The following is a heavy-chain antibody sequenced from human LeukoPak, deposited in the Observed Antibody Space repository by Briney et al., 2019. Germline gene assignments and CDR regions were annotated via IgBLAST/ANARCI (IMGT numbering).Heavy chain of an antibody. CDR1: GFTFSSYG. D-gene: IGHD4-17*01. CDR3: AREATVTTGLIDY. Sequence: GGSLRLSCAASGFTFSSYGMHWVRQAPGKGLEWVAVISYDGSNKYYADSVKGRFTISRDNSKNTLYLQMNSLRAEDTAVYYCAREATVTTGLIDYWGQGTLVTVSS. CDR2: ISYDGSNK. J-gene: IGHJ4*02. V-gene: IGHV3-30*03.